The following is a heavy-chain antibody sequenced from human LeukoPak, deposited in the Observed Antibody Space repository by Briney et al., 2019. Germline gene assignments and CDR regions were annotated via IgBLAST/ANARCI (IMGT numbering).Heavy chain of an antibody. CDR2: IYYSGNT. CDR1: GGSISSYY. Sequence: SETLSLTCTVSGGSISSYYWSWIRQPPEKGLEFIGYIYYSGNTNYNPSLKSRVTISVDTSKNQFSLKLSSVTAAATAVYYCARIDTSGYNGYSFDYWGQGTLVTVSS. V-gene: IGHV4-59*12. CDR3: ARIDTSGYNGYSFDY. D-gene: IGHD3-22*01. J-gene: IGHJ4*02.